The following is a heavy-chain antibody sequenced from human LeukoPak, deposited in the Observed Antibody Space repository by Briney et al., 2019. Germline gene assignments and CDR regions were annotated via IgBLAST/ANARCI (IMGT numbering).Heavy chain of an antibody. V-gene: IGHV3-23*01. D-gene: IGHD5-18*01. CDR3: AKGQRYFDY. CDR2: ISGSGGST. Sequence: GGSLRLSCAASGFTFISYAMSWVRQAPGKGLEWVSVISGSGGSTHYADSAKGRSTISRDNSKNTLYLQMNSLRAEDTAVYYCAKGQRYFDYWGQGTLVTVSS. J-gene: IGHJ4*02. CDR1: GFTFISYA.